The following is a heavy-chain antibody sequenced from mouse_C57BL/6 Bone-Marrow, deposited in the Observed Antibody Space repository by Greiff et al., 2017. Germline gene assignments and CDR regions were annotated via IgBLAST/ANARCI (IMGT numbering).Heavy chain of an antibody. Sequence: QVQLQQSGAELVKPGASVKVSCKASGYTFTSYWMHWVKQRPGQGLEWIGRIHPSDSDTNYNQKFKGKATLTVDKSSSTAYMPLSSLTSEDSAVYYWAIFTTVVPLDAMDYWGQGTSVTVSS. J-gene: IGHJ4*01. V-gene: IGHV1-74*01. CDR1: GYTFTSYW. D-gene: IGHD1-1*01. CDR2: IHPSDSDT. CDR3: AIFTTVVPLDAMDY.